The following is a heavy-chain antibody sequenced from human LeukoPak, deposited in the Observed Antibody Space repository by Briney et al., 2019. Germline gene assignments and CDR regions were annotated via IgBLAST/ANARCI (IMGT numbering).Heavy chain of an antibody. CDR2: INTDGSST. V-gene: IGHV3-74*01. CDR1: GFTFSSYW. J-gene: IGHJ4*02. CDR3: VRGRSGFCFDY. D-gene: IGHD3-22*01. Sequence: GGSLRLSCAASGFTFSSYWMHWVRQAPGEGLVWVSRINTDGSSTIHADSVKGRFTISRDNAKNTLYVQMNSLRDEDTAVYYCVRGRSGFCFDYWGQGTLVTVSS.